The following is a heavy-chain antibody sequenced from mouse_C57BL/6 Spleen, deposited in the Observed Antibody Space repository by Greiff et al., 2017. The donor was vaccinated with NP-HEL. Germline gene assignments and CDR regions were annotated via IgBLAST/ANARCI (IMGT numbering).Heavy chain of an antibody. CDR1: GYSFTGYY. J-gene: IGHJ3*01. Sequence: VQLKQSGPELVKPGASVKISCKASGYSFTGYYMNWVKQSPEKSLEWIGEINPSTGGTTYNQKFKAKATLTVDKSSSTAYMQLKSRTSEDSAVYYCARSGGLRRGAWFAYWGQGTLVTVSA. V-gene: IGHV1-42*01. CDR2: INPSTGGT. CDR3: ARSGGLRRGAWFAY. D-gene: IGHD2-4*01.